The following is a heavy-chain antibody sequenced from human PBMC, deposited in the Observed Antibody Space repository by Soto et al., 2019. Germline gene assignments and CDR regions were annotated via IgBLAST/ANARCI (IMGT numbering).Heavy chain of an antibody. D-gene: IGHD2-15*01. CDR1: GGTFSSYA. J-gene: IGHJ6*02. CDR2: VIPIFGTA. V-gene: IGHV1-69*13. CDR3: ARDRPWLVAATPNDYYYYGMDV. Sequence: SVKVSCKASGGTFSSYAISWVRQAPGQGLEWMGGVIPIFGTANYAQKFQGRVTITADESTSTAYMELSSLRSEDTAVYYCARDRPWLVAATPNDYYYYGMDVWGQGTTVTVSS.